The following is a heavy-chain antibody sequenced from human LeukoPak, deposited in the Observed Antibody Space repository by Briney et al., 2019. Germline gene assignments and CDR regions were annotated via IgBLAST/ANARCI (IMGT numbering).Heavy chain of an antibody. V-gene: IGHV4-31*03. J-gene: IGHJ4*02. CDR3: AGVHDSSGYYPGYFDY. CDR2: IYYSGST. Sequence: SETLSLTCTVSGGSISSGGYYWSWIRQHPGKGLEWIGYIYYSGSTYYNPSLKSRVTISVDTSKNQFSLKLSSVTAADTAVYYCAGVHDSSGYYPGYFDYWGQGTLVTVSS. D-gene: IGHD3-22*01. CDR1: GGSISSGGYY.